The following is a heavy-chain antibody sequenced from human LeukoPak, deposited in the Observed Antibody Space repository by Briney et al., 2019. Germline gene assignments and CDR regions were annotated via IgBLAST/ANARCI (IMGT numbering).Heavy chain of an antibody. CDR1: GFTFNNYA. Sequence: PGGSLRLSCAASGFTFNNYAMTWVHQAPGKGLEWVSAITGRFTISRDNSKNTLYLQMTSLRTDDTAVYYCAKDGYDFWSAYQIDLWGQGTLVTVSS. D-gene: IGHD3-3*01. J-gene: IGHJ5*02. CDR2: I. V-gene: IGHV3-23*01. CDR3: AKDGYDFWSAYQIDL.